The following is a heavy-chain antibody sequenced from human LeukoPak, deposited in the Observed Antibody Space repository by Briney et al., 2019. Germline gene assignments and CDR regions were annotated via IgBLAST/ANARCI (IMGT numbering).Heavy chain of an antibody. CDR1: GFTVSTNY. V-gene: IGHV3-53*01. CDR2: IYSGGST. Sequence: GGSLRLSCAASGFTVSTNYMTWVRQAPGKGLEWVSVIYSGGSTYYADSVKGRFTISRDNSKNTLYLQMNSLRAEDTAVYYCAKDGPRVGGENAYYYYGMDVWGQGTTVTVSS. J-gene: IGHJ6*02. D-gene: IGHD1-26*01. CDR3: AKDGPRVGGENAYYYYGMDV.